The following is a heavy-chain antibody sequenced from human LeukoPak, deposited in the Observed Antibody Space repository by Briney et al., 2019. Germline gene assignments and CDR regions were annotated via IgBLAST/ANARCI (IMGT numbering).Heavy chain of an antibody. D-gene: IGHD3-22*01. CDR2: IYYSGNT. CDR1: GGSINSYY. V-gene: IGHV4-59*01. Sequence: PSETLSLTCTVSGGSINSYYWSWIRQPPGKGLELIGYIYYSGNTNYNPSLKSRVTISVDTSKNKFSLNLSSVTAADTAVYYCARRQGGSGYLDYWGQGIVVTVSS. CDR3: ARRQGGSGYLDY. J-gene: IGHJ4*02.